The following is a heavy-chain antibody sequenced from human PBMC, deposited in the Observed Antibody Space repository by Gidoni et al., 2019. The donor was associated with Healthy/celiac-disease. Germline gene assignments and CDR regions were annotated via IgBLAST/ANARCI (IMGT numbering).Heavy chain of an antibody. CDR1: GGSISSYY. CDR3: ARIPSGSGGTSPHWFDP. J-gene: IGHJ5*02. CDR2: IYYSGST. Sequence: QVQLQESGPGLVKPSETLSLTCTVSGGSISSYYWSWIRQPPGKGLEWIGYIYYSGSTNYNPSLKSRVTISVDTSKNQFSLKLSSVTAADTAVYYCARIPSGSGGTSPHWFDPWGQGTLVTVSS. V-gene: IGHV4-59*01. D-gene: IGHD6-19*01.